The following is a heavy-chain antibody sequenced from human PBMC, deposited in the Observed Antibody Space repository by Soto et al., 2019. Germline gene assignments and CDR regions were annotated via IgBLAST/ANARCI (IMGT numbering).Heavy chain of an antibody. J-gene: IGHJ4*02. Sequence: PRGSLRLSCAASGFTFISYSMNWVRQAPGKELEWVSSISSSSSYIYYADSVKGRFTISRDNAKNSLYLQMNSLRAEDTAVYYCARDPGPDSSSGRDYWGQGTLVTSPQ. CDR1: GFTFISYS. CDR2: ISSSSSYI. V-gene: IGHV3-21*01. D-gene: IGHD6-6*01. CDR3: ARDPGPDSSSGRDY.